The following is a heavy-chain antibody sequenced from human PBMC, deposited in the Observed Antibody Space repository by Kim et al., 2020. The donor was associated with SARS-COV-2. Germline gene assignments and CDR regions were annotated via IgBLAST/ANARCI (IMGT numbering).Heavy chain of an antibody. Sequence: ASVKVSCKASGYTFTSYYIHWVRQAPGQGLEWMGIINPSGGSTNYAQKFQGRVTMTRGTSTSTVYMQLSSLRSEDTAMYYCVRGRYCSSPSCPPGDAFDIWGQGTMVTVSS. D-gene: IGHD2-2*01. V-gene: IGHV1-46*01. CDR1: GYTFTSYY. CDR2: INPSGGST. J-gene: IGHJ3*02. CDR3: VRGRYCSSPSCPPGDAFDI.